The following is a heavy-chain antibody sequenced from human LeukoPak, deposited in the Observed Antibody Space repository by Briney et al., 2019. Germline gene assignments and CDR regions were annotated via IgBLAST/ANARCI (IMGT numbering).Heavy chain of an antibody. V-gene: IGHV3-53*01. D-gene: IGHD5-18*01. CDR2: IYSGGST. Sequence: PGGSLRLSCAASGFTVSSNYMSWVRQAPGKGPEWVSVIYSGGSTYYADSVKGRFTISRDNSKNTLYLQMNSLRAEDTAVYYCARWSKLWLYFDYWGQGTLVTVSS. J-gene: IGHJ4*02. CDR3: ARWSKLWLYFDY. CDR1: GFTVSSNY.